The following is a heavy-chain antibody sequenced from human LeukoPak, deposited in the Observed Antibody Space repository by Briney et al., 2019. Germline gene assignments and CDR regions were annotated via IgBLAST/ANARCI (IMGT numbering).Heavy chain of an antibody. D-gene: IGHD4-17*01. CDR1: GYTFTSYF. CDR2: INPSGGST. J-gene: IGHJ4*02. CDR3: ARHYGVNFDY. Sequence: APVKVSCKSYGYTFTSYFMHWVRQAPGQGLEWMGIINPSGGSTNYAQKFQGRVTMTRDTSTSTVYMELSRLRSEDTAVYYCARHYGVNFDYWGQGTLVTVSS. V-gene: IGHV1-46*01.